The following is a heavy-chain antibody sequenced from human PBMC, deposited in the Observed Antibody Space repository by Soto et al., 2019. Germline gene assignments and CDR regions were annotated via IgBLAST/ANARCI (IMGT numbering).Heavy chain of an antibody. CDR3: ARFGGTALSYNSFDR. Sequence: GESLKISCKGFGYSFSGYWIGWVRQMPDKGLEWMGIIYPDDSRTIYSPSFQGQVTMSADKSISTAYLQWRSLEASDTAIYYCARFGGTALSYNSFDRWGQGTRVT. CDR1: GYSFSGYW. D-gene: IGHD3-16*01. J-gene: IGHJ5*02. V-gene: IGHV5-51*01. CDR2: IYPDDSRT.